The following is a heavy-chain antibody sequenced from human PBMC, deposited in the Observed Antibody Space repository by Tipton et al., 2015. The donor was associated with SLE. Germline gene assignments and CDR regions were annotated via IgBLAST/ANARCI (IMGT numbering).Heavy chain of an antibody. CDR1: GDSINNGDW. D-gene: IGHD1-26*01. Sequence: TLSLTCVVSGDSINNGDWWSWVRQAPGKGLEWMGEIYHSGSTTYNPSLKSRVTISVDTSKTTLSLRLRCVTAADTAVYYCARVDRKSCFFLEYWGQGTLVTVSS. V-gene: IGHV4-4*02. CDR2: IYHSGST. J-gene: IGHJ4*02. CDR3: ARVDRKSCFFLEY.